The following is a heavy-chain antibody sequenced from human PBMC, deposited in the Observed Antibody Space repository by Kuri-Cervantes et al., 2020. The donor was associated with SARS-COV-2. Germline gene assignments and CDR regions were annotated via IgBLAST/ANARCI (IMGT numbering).Heavy chain of an antibody. CDR3: ARDLYGSGSYYTLNFDH. D-gene: IGHD3-10*01. Sequence: GESLKISCVASGITFSSYPMHWVRQAPGKGLEWVAVISFDGTNEDYADSVRGRFAISRDNSKDTLYLQTNSLRPEDTAVYYCARDLYGSGSYYTLNFDHWGQGALVTVSS. CDR1: GITFSSYP. J-gene: IGHJ4*02. V-gene: IGHV3-30*09. CDR2: ISFDGTNE.